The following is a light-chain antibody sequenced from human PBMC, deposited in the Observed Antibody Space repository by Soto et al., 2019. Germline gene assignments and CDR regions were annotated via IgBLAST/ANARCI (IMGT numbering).Light chain of an antibody. Sequence: EIVLTQSPATLSLSPGERATLSCRASQSVSSYLAWYQQKTGQAPRLLIYDASNRATGIPARVSGSGSGTDFTLTISSLEPEDFAVYYCQQRSNWPLTFGGGTKVEIK. V-gene: IGKV3-11*01. J-gene: IGKJ4*01. CDR2: DAS. CDR1: QSVSSY. CDR3: QQRSNWPLT.